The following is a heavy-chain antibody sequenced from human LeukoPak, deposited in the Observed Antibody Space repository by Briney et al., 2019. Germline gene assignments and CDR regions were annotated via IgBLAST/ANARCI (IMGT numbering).Heavy chain of an antibody. CDR3: ARDPNYYDSSGWDYAFDI. Sequence: GGSLRLSCAASGFTFSSYAMHWVRQAPGKGLEWVAVISYDGSNKYYADSVKGRFTISRDNSKNTLYLQMNSLRAEDTAVYYCARDPNYYDSSGWDYAFDIWGQGTMVTVSS. V-gene: IGHV3-30*04. CDR1: GFTFSSYA. CDR2: ISYDGSNK. J-gene: IGHJ3*02. D-gene: IGHD3-22*01.